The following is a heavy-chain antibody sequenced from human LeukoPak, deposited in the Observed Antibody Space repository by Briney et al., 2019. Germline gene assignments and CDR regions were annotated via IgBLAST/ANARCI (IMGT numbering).Heavy chain of an antibody. J-gene: IGHJ4*02. CDR2: IYYSGSS. Sequence: PSATLSLTCAVSGGSISSSSYYWGWIRQPPGKGLEWIGSIYYSGSSYYNPSLKSRVTISVHTSKNQLSLKLSSVTAADTAVYYCARHVDTATDYFDYWGQGTLVTVSS. CDR1: GGSISSSSYY. CDR3: ARHVDTATDYFDY. V-gene: IGHV4-39*01. D-gene: IGHD5-18*01.